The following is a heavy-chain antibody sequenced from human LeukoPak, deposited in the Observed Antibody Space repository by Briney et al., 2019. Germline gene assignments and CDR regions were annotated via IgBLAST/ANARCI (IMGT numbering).Heavy chain of an antibody. V-gene: IGHV4-4*02. CDR3: ARHSGWFTWSNAFDI. J-gene: IGHJ3*02. CDR1: GGSISSSNW. CDR2: IYHSGST. D-gene: IGHD6-19*01. Sequence: SETLSLTCAVSGGSISSSNWWSWVRQPPGKGLEWIGEIYHSGSTNYNPSLKSRVTISVDKSKNQFSLKLSSVTAADTAVYYCARHSGWFTWSNAFDIWGQGTMVTVSS.